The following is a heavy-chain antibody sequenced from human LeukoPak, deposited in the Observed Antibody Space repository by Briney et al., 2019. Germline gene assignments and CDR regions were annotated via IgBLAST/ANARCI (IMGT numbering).Heavy chain of an antibody. Sequence: GGSLRLSCAASGFTFSSYEMNWVRQAPGKGLEWISYINAKGDTIYYANSVRGRFTISRENARNSVYLQMNSLRAEDTAVYYCARVLGGYCSGTLCAFDIWGQGTMVTVSS. V-gene: IGHV3-48*03. D-gene: IGHD2-2*01. CDR1: GFTFSSYE. CDR3: ARVLGGYCSGTLCAFDI. CDR2: INAKGDTI. J-gene: IGHJ3*02.